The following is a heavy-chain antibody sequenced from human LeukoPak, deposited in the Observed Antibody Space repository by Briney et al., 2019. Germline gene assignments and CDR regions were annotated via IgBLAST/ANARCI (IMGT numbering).Heavy chain of an antibody. J-gene: IGHJ5*02. CDR2: VYSGGRA. D-gene: IGHD6-13*01. Sequence: GGSLRLSCAASGFTVSSNYMTWVRQAPGKGLECVSVVYSGGRAQYADSVKGRFTISRDISKNMVNLQMKSLRVDDTAVYYCARGPIPSAGILGPWGQGTLVTVSS. V-gene: IGHV3-53*01. CDR1: GFTVSSNY. CDR3: ARGPIPSAGILGP.